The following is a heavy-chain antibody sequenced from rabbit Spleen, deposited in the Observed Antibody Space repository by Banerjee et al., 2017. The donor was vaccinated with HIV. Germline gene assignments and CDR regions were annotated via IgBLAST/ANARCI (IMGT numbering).Heavy chain of an antibody. CDR1: GFTISSSHW. CDR3: ARDLAGVIGWNFNL. D-gene: IGHD4-1*01. CDR2: IATDTIGST. V-gene: IGHV1S45*01. Sequence: QEQLVESGGGLVQPEGSLTLTCTASGFTISSSHWIWWVRRAPGKGLEWIGTIATDTIGSTYYASWTKGPFTISKAASTTVTLRMTRLTAADTATYFCARDLAGVIGWNFNLWGPGTLVTVS. J-gene: IGHJ4*01.